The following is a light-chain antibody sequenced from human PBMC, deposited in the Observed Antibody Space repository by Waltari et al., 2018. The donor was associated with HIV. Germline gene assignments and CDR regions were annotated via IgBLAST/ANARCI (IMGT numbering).Light chain of an antibody. Sequence: QSALTQPASASGSPGKSITISCIRSSSDIGAYNFVSWYQQRPGKAPKLRIYEVSDRPSGSSNRFSGSKSGITASLTISGLQADDEADYYCASYTRSGILLFGGGTRLTVL. CDR3: ASYTRSGILL. CDR2: EVS. V-gene: IGLV2-14*01. CDR1: SSDIGAYNF. J-gene: IGLJ2*01.